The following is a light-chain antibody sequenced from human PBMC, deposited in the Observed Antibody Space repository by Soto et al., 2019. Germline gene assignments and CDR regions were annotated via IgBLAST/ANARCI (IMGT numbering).Light chain of an antibody. Sequence: DIQMTQSPSSLSASVGDRVPITCRASQGSRSDLGWYQQKPGKAPKRLIYAASRLQSGVPSRFSAGGSGTEFILTISSLQPEDFATYYCLQHNDYPYTFGQGTKVDI. CDR3: LQHNDYPYT. J-gene: IGKJ2*01. CDR2: AAS. V-gene: IGKV1-17*01. CDR1: QGSRSD.